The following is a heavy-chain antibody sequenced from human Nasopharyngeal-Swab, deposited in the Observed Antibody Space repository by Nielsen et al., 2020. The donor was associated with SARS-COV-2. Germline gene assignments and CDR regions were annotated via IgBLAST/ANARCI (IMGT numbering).Heavy chain of an antibody. D-gene: IGHD5-18*01. Sequence: KVSCKGSGYSFTSYWIGWVRQMPGKGLEWMGIIYPGDSDTRYSPSFQGQVTISADKSISTAYLQWSSLKASDTAMYYCARRRYGFPAHDAFDIWGQGTMVTVSS. CDR1: GYSFTSYW. J-gene: IGHJ3*02. CDR2: IYPGDSDT. V-gene: IGHV5-51*01. CDR3: ARRRYGFPAHDAFDI.